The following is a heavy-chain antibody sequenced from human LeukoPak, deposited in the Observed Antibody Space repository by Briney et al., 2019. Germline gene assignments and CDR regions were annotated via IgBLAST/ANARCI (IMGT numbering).Heavy chain of an antibody. V-gene: IGHV3-30*18. CDR3: AKAWRAYGDYHTFDI. D-gene: IGHD4-17*01. Sequence: GGSLRLSCAASGFTFNNYGMHWVRQAPGKGLEWVAVILYDGSNKYNADSVKGRFTISRDTSKNTLYLQMSSLRPEDTAVYYCAKAWRAYGDYHTFDIWGQGTMVTVSS. CDR2: ILYDGSNK. CDR1: GFTFNNYG. J-gene: IGHJ3*02.